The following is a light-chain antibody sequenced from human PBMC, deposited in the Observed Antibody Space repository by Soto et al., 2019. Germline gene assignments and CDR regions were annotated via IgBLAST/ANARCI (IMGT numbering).Light chain of an antibody. J-gene: IGLJ2*01. V-gene: IGLV2-11*01. Sequence: SVLTQPRSVSGSPGQSVTISCTGTSSDVGGYNFVSWYQQYPGKAPKFMIYDVTKRPSGVPDRFSGSKSGNTASLTISGLQAEDEADYYCCSYAGRVIFGGGTKVTVL. CDR2: DVT. CDR3: CSYAGRVI. CDR1: SSDVGGYNF.